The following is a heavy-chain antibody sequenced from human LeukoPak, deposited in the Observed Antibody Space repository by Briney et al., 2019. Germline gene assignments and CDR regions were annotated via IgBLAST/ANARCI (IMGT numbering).Heavy chain of an antibody. D-gene: IGHD3-3*01. V-gene: IGHV4-59*11. Sequence: SEPLSLTCTVSGGSISSHYWSWIRQPPGKGLEWIGYIYYSGSTNYNPSLKSRVTISVDTSKNQFSLKLSSVTAADTAVYYCARVNVLRLLEWPEGFDYWGQGTLVTVSS. CDR2: IYYSGST. CDR1: GGSISSHY. J-gene: IGHJ4*02. CDR3: ARVNVLRLLEWPEGFDY.